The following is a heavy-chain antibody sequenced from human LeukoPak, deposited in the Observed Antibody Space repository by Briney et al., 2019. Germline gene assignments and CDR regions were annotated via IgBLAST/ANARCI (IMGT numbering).Heavy chain of an antibody. CDR3: ARERRAYYDGSGFSSFDS. V-gene: IGHV3-23*01. D-gene: IGHD3-22*01. CDR1: GFTFSSYA. Sequence: PGGSLRLSCAASGFTFSSYAMSWVRQAPGKGLEWVSAISGSGGSTYYADSVKGRFTISRDNSKNTVYLQMNNLRAEDTAMYYCARERRAYYDGSGFSSFDSWGQGTLVTVSS. J-gene: IGHJ4*02. CDR2: ISGSGGST.